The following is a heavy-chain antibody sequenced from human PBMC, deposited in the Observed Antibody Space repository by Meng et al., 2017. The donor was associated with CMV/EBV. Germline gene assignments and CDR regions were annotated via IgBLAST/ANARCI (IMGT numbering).Heavy chain of an antibody. CDR1: GYTFTGYY. D-gene: IGHD6-13*01. CDR3: ARQHNSSSWIINWFDP. V-gene: IGHV1-2*02. Sequence: QGQLVQSGAEVKKPGASVKVSRKASGYTFTGYYMHWVRQAPGQGLEWMGWINPNSGGTNYAQKFQGRVTMTRDTSISTAYMELSRLRSDDTAVYYCARQHNSSSWIINWFDPWGQGTLVTVSS. J-gene: IGHJ5*02. CDR2: INPNSGGT.